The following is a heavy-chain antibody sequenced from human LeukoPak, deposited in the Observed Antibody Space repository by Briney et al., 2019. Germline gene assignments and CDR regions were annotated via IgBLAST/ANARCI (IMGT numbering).Heavy chain of an antibody. CDR3: ARGRSSGWYGGDYDEANYFDY. CDR2: IISIFGTA. CDR1: GGTFSSYA. J-gene: IGHJ4*02. Sequence: SVKVSCKASGGTFSSYAISWVRQAPGQGLEWMGGIISIFGTANYAQKFQGRVTITADESTSTAYMELSSLRSEDTAVYYCARGRSSGWYGGDYDEANYFDYWGQGTLVTVSS. D-gene: IGHD6-19*01. V-gene: IGHV1-69*13.